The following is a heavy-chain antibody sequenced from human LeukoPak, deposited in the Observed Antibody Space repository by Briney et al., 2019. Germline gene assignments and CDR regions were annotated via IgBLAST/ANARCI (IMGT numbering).Heavy chain of an antibody. V-gene: IGHV4-34*01. CDR2: INHSGST. J-gene: IGHJ4*02. D-gene: IGHD2-2*01. CDR3: AGYCSSTSCYGFDY. Sequence: SETLSLTCADYGGSFSGYYWSWIRQPPGKGLEWIGEINHSGSTNYNPSLKSRVTISVDTSKNQFSLKLSSVTAADTAVYYCAGYCSSTSCYGFDYWGQGTLVTVSS. CDR1: GGSFSGYY.